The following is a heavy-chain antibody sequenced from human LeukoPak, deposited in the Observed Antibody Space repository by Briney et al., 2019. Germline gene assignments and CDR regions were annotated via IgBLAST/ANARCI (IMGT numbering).Heavy chain of an antibody. CDR2: IIPILGIA. CDR1: GGTFSSYT. J-gene: IGHJ6*02. V-gene: IGHV1-69*02. Sequence: VASVKVSCKASGGTFSSYTISWVPQAPGQGLECMGRIIPILGIANYAQKFQGRVTITADKSTSTAYMELSSLRSEDTAVYYCASPNFADTAVSLGMDVWGQGTTVTVSS. CDR3: ASPNFADTAVSLGMDV. D-gene: IGHD5-18*01.